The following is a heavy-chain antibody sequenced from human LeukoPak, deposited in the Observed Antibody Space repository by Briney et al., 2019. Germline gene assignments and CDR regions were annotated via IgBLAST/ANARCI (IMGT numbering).Heavy chain of an antibody. V-gene: IGHV3-23*01. J-gene: IGHJ4*02. CDR1: GFTFSSNA. Sequence: GGSLRLSCAASGFTFSSNAMTWVRQAPGKGLECVSGISDSGGTTYYADSVKGRFTISRDNSKNTLYLQMNSLRAEDTAVYDCAKDPRYSGLSGCDYWGQGTLVTVSS. CDR2: ISDSGGTT. CDR3: AKDPRYSGLSGCDY. D-gene: IGHD1-26*01.